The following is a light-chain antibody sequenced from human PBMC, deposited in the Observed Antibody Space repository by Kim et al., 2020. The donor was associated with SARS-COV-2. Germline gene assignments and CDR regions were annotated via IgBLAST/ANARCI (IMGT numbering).Light chain of an antibody. J-gene: IGLJ2*01. V-gene: IGLV1-51*01. CDR2: DNN. CDR3: GTWDSSLSLVV. Sequence: QSVLTQPPSVSAAPGQKVTISCSGSSSNIGNNYVSWYQQLPGTAPKLLIYDNNKRPSGIPDRFSGSKSGTSATLGITGLQTGDEADYYCGTWDSSLSLVVFGGGTQLTVL. CDR1: SSNIGNNY.